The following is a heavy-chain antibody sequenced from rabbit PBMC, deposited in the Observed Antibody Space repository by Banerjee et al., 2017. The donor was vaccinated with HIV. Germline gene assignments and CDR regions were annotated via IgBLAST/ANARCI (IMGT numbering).Heavy chain of an antibody. Sequence: QEPLVESGGGLVKPEGSLTLTCTASGFSFSNNYVMCWVRQAPGKGLEWIGCISTGSSGSTYYASWAKGPFTISKTSSTTVTLQMTSLTAADTATYFCARDLAGVIGWNFNLWGPGTLVTVS. J-gene: IGHJ4*01. D-gene: IGHD4-1*01. CDR2: ISTGSSGST. CDR1: GFSFSNNYV. CDR3: ARDLAGVIGWNFNL. V-gene: IGHV1S45*01.